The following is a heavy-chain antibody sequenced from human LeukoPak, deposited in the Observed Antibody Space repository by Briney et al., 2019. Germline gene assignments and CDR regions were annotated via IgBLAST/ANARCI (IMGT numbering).Heavy chain of an antibody. D-gene: IGHD6-19*01. CDR2: IYHSGST. V-gene: IGHV4-4*02. CDR3: ARGYSSGWGHGVD. Sequence: PSETLSLTCAVSGGSISSSNWWSWVRQPPGKGLEWIGEIYHSGSTNYNPSLKSRVTISVDTSKNQFPLKLSSVTAADTAVYYCARGYSSGWGHGVDWGQGTLVTVSS. J-gene: IGHJ4*02. CDR1: GGSISSSNW.